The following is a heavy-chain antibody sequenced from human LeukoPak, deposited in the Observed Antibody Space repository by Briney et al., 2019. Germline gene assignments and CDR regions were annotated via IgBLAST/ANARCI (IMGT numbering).Heavy chain of an antibody. V-gene: IGHV3-74*01. CDR1: GFTFSSYW. D-gene: IGHD3-22*01. Sequence: GGSLRLSCAASGFTFSSYWMHWVRQAPGKGLVWVSRINTDGSTTTYAESVKGRFIISRDNAKNTLYLHMNSLRAEDTAVYYCARDTPRSDNSGYNYPDYWGQGTLVTVSS. CDR2: INTDGSTT. CDR3: ARDTPRSDNSGYNYPDY. J-gene: IGHJ4*02.